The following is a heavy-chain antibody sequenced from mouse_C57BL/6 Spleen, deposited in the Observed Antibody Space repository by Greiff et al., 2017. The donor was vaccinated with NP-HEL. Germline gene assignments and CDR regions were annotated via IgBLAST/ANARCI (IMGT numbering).Heavy chain of an antibody. J-gene: IGHJ4*01. CDR1: GFTFSDYY. V-gene: IGHV5-12*01. CDR3: ARLYYDYDGGNAMDY. CDR2: ISNGGGST. D-gene: IGHD2-4*01. Sequence: EVQVVESGGGLVQPGGSLKLSCAASGFTFSDYYMYWVRQTPEKRLEWVAYISNGGGSTYYPDTVKGRFTISRDNAKNTLYLQMSRLKSEDTAMYYCARLYYDYDGGNAMDYWGQGTSVTVSS.